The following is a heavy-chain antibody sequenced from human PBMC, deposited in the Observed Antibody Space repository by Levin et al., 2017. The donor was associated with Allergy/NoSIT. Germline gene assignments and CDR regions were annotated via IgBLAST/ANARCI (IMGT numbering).Heavy chain of an antibody. J-gene: IGHJ3*02. Sequence: SQTLSLTCTVSGGSISSYYWSWIRQPPGKGLEWIGYIYYSGSTNYNPSLKSRVTISVDTSKNQFSLKLSSVTAADTAVYYCARQWGFRRWLQFSAFDIWGQGTMVTVSS. D-gene: IGHD5-24*01. CDR2: IYYSGST. CDR3: ARQWGFRRWLQFSAFDI. CDR1: GGSISSYY. V-gene: IGHV4-59*08.